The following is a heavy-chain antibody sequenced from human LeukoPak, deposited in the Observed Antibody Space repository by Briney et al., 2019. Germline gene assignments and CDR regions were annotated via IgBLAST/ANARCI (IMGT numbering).Heavy chain of an antibody. J-gene: IGHJ3*02. V-gene: IGHV3-33*01. CDR1: GFTFSSYG. D-gene: IGHD1-1*01. CDR3: ARELERRFVDAFDI. Sequence: GGSLRLSCAASGFTFSSYGMHWVRQAPGKGLEWVAVIWNDGSNKYYADSVKGRFTISRDNSKNTLYLQMNSLRAEDTAVYYCARELERRFVDAFDIWGQRTIHTVSS. CDR2: IWNDGSNK.